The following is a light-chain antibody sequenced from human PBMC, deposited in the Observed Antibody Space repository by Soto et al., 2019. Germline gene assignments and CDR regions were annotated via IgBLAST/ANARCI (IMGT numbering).Light chain of an antibody. Sequence: PGERASLSCGASQSISSSFLAWYQQKLGQPPRLLIYGASSRATGVPDRFSGGGSGTDFTLTISRLEPEDFAVYYCQQFSSYPLTFGGGTKVDIK. CDR1: QSISSSF. V-gene: IGKV3-20*01. CDR2: GAS. J-gene: IGKJ4*01. CDR3: QQFSSYPLT.